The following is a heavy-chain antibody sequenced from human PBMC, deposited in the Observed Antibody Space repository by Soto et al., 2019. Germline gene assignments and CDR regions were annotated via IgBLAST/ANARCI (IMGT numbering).Heavy chain of an antibody. CDR3: ARRARGANFDF. CDR1: GPFITSNSYY. D-gene: IGHD3-16*01. V-gene: IGHV4-39*01. J-gene: IGHJ4*02. CDR2: IYFSGTT. Sequence: PSETLSFTCTVLGPFITSNSYYWGWIRHSPGKGLEWIGNIYFSGTTYYNPSLKSRVTISVDTSKRQFSLRLSSVIAAVTVVYYCARRARGANFDFWGQGTLVTVSS.